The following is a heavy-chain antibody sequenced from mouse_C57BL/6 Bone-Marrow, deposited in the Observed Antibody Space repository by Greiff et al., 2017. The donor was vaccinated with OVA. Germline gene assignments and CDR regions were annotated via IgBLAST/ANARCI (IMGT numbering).Heavy chain of an antibody. CDR3: APHTQFAY. CDR2: IDPSGSYT. D-gene: IGHD5-1-1*01. CDR1: GYTFTSYW. Sequence: QVQLQQPGAELVKPGASVKLSCKASGYTFTSYWMQWVKQRPGQGLEWIGEIDPSGSYTNYNQKFKGKATLTVDTSSSTAYMQLSSLTSEDSAVYYCAPHTQFAYWGQGTPVTVSA. V-gene: IGHV1-50*01. J-gene: IGHJ3*01.